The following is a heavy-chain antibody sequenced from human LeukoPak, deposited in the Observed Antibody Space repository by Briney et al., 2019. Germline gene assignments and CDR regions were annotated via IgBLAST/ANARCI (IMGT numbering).Heavy chain of an antibody. J-gene: IGHJ4*02. Sequence: SQTLSLTCAISGDGVSSTAWKWIRQSPSGGLEWLGRTYYRSKWYNDYAVSVKSRITINPDTSKNQFSLQLHSVTPEDTAVYYCARGGRGYCTSSSCYFDYWGQGTLVTVSS. D-gene: IGHD2-2*01. CDR3: ARGGRGYCTSSSCYFDY. V-gene: IGHV6-1*01. CDR2: TYYRSKWYN. CDR1: GDGVSSTA.